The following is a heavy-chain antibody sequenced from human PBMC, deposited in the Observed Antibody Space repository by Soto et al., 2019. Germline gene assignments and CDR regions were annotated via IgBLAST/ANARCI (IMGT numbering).Heavy chain of an antibody. CDR1: GYTFTGYY. D-gene: IGHD3-10*01. CDR2: INPNSGGT. CDR3: ARNLAGGGFDY. J-gene: IGHJ4*02. V-gene: IGHV1-2*04. Sequence: QVQLVQSGAEVKKPGASVKVSCKASGYTFTGYYLHWVRQAPGQGLEWMGWINPNSGGTNYAQKFQGWVTMTKDTSIPTSQMGMSGMESDEPACYCCARNLAGGGFDYWGQGTLVTVSS.